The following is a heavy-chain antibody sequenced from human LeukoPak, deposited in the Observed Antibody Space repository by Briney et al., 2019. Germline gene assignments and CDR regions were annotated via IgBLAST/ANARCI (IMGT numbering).Heavy chain of an antibody. J-gene: IGHJ6*03. CDR2: IGPKNGNT. D-gene: IGHD5/OR15-5a*01. CDR3: ARRHSVLTDPLSHYYYYMDV. Sequence: ASVKVSCKASGYNFMNYGISWVRQAPGQRLEWMGWIGPKNGNTNFGQNFLGRVTLTADTSTPTVYMELTSLRSDDTATYYCARRHSVLTDPLSHYYYYMDVWGKGTTVIVSS. V-gene: IGHV1-18*01. CDR1: GYNFMNYG.